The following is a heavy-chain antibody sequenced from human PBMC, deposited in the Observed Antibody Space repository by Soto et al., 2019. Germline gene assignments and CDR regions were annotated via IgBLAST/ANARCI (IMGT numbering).Heavy chain of an antibody. CDR1: GYTFTNFG. CDR2: ISASNGNT. CDR3: ARARCSSASCYKSTWFEP. Sequence: QVQMVQSGAEAKKPGTSVKVSCKASGYTFTNFGVTWVRQDPGQGLEWMGWISASNGNTNYAWRFQGRVTMTTDPSTATAYMELRSLRSDDMAIYYCARARCSSASCYKSTWFEPWGQGTLVTVSS. J-gene: IGHJ5*02. V-gene: IGHV1-18*03. D-gene: IGHD2-2*02.